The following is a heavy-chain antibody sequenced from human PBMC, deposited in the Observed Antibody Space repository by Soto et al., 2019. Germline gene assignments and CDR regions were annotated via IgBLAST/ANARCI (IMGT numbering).Heavy chain of an antibody. CDR3: ARGSAAGSYYRDYFDY. Sequence: ASGKVSCKASGYTFTSYGISWVRQVPGQGLEWMGWISAYNGNTNYAQKLQGRVTMTTDTSTSTAYMELRSLRSDDTAVYYCARGSAAGSYYRDYFDYWGQGTLVTVSS. J-gene: IGHJ4*02. V-gene: IGHV1-18*01. D-gene: IGHD1-26*01. CDR2: ISAYNGNT. CDR1: GYTFTSYG.